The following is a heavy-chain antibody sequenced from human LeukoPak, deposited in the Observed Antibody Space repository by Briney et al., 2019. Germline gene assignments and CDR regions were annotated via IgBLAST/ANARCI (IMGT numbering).Heavy chain of an antibody. V-gene: IGHV3-30*03. CDR2: ISYDGSNK. CDR3: ASSDGSGSYYTFDY. D-gene: IGHD3-10*01. J-gene: IGHJ4*02. Sequence: GGSLRLSCAASGVTLSTYGIHWVRQAPGKGLEWVAVISYDGSNKYYADSVKGRFTISRDNSKNTLYLQMNSLRAEDTAVYYCASSDGSGSYYTFDYWGQGTLVTVSS. CDR1: GVTLSTYG.